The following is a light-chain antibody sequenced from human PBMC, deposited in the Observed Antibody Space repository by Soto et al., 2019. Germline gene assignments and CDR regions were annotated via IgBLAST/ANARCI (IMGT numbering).Light chain of an antibody. J-gene: IGLJ3*02. Sequence: QSALTQPASVSGSPGQSISISCTGTSSDVGNYNYVSWYQHHPGKAPKLIMYDVSNRPSGVSYRFSGSKSGNTASLTISGLQAEDEADYYCSSYTTTSPWVFGGGTKLTVL. CDR1: SSDVGNYNY. CDR3: SSYTTTSPWV. CDR2: DVS. V-gene: IGLV2-14*03.